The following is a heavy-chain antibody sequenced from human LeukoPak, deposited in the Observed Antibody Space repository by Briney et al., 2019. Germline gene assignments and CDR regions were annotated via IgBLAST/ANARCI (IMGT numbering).Heavy chain of an antibody. CDR3: ASENDCYGSGEVAVDI. J-gene: IGHJ3*02. CDR1: GYTFTSYY. CDR2: INPSGGST. V-gene: IGHV1-46*01. Sequence: ASVKVSCKASGYTFTSYYMHWVRQAPGQGLEWMGIINPSGGSTSYAQKFQGRVTMTRDTSTSTVYMELSSLRSEDTAVYYCASENDCYGSGEVAVDIWGQGTMVTVSS. D-gene: IGHD3-10*01.